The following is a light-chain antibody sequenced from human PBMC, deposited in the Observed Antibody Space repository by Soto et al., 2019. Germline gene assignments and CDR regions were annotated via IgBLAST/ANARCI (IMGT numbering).Light chain of an antibody. J-gene: IGKJ2*01. CDR3: LQYEALYT. CDR2: RAS. V-gene: IGKV1-5*03. Sequence: IQMTQSPSTLAASVGDRVTITCRASQSISSWLAWYQRKPGQAPRLLIYRASTLESGVPSRFSGSGSGTEFTLTSSSLQPDDFATYYCLQYEALYTFGQGTKV. CDR1: QSISSW.